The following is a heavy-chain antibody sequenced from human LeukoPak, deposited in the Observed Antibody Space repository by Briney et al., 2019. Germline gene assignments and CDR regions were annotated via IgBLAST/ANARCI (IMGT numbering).Heavy chain of an antibody. Sequence: GGSLRLSCVASGFTVSSNYMNWVRQAPGQGLEWVAVISYDGSKIYYADSVQGRFIISRDNSKNTLYLQMNSLKTEDTAVYYCARDGGSGWYWGLGTLVTVSS. D-gene: IGHD6-19*01. J-gene: IGHJ4*02. CDR2: ISYDGSKI. CDR3: ARDGGSGWY. CDR1: GFTVSSNY. V-gene: IGHV3-30*03.